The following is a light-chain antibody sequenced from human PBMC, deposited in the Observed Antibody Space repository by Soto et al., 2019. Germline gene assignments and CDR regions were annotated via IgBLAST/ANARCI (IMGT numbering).Light chain of an antibody. CDR3: QQYNNWPPLT. CDR1: QSVSNN. CDR2: GAS. Sequence: ELVLTQSPGTLSLSPGEGAPLSCRAIQSVSNNYLAWYQQKPGPAPRLLIYGASTSATGSPARFSGSGSGTEFTLTISSLQSEDFAVYDCQQYNNWPPLTFGQGTQLEI. V-gene: IGKV3-15*01. J-gene: IGKJ5*01.